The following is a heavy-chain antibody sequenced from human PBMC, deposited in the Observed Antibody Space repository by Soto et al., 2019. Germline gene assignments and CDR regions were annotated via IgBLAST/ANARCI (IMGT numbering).Heavy chain of an antibody. CDR1: GLTFSGYE. CDR2: ISSSGSSI. V-gene: IGHV3-48*03. Sequence: EVQLAESGGGLVQPGGSLRLSCAASGLTFSGYEMNWVRQAPGKGLEWVSYISSSGSSISYADSVKGRFTITRDNAKNSLYPKMNSLRAEDTAVYYCATDIGSYAGYSYYAMDVWGQETTVTVSS. CDR3: ATDIGSYAGYSYYAMDV. J-gene: IGHJ6*02. D-gene: IGHD1-26*01.